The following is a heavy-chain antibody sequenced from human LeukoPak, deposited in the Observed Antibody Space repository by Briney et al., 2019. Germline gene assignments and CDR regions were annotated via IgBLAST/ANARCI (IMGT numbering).Heavy chain of an antibody. J-gene: IGHJ4*02. CDR2: MNPNSGKT. V-gene: IGHV1-8*01. Sequence: ASVKVSCKASGYTLTSYDINWVRQATGQGLEWMGWMNPNSGKTGYAQKFQGRITITRNTSISTAYMQLSSLRSEDTAVYYCTRETPSRYFDYWGQGTLVTVSS. CDR1: GYTLTSYD. CDR3: TRETPSRYFDY. D-gene: IGHD4-23*01.